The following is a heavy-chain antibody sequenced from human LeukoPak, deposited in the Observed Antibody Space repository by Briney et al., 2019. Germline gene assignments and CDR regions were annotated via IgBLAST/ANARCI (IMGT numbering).Heavy chain of an antibody. CDR1: GYTFTSYD. Sequence: ASVKVSCKASGYTFTSYDINWVRQATGQGPEWMGWMNPNSGNTGYAQKFQGRVTMTRNTSISTAYMELSSLRSEDTAVYYCARSEDIVVVPAAIQPYYYYGMDVWGQGTTVTVSS. J-gene: IGHJ6*02. CDR3: ARSEDIVVVPAAIQPYYYYGMDV. CDR2: MNPNSGNT. V-gene: IGHV1-8*01. D-gene: IGHD2-2*02.